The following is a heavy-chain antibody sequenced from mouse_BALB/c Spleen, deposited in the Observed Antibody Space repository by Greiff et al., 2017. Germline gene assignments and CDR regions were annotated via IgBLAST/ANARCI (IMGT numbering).Heavy chain of an antibody. Sequence: LVKPGASVKISCTASGYSFTGYYMHWVKQSHGKSLEWIGYISCYNGATSYNQKFKGKATFTVDTSSSTAYMQFNSLTSEDSAVYNGDITNGSWFEDWGQGTLVTVAA. V-gene: IGHV1S34*01. CDR1: GYSFTGYY. D-gene: IGHD1-3*01. J-gene: IGHJ3*01. CDR3: DITNGSWFED. CDR2: ISCYNGAT.